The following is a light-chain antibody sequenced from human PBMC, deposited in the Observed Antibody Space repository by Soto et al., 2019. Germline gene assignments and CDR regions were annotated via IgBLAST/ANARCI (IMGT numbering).Light chain of an antibody. CDR1: QSISSW. Sequence: DIQMTQSPSTLSASVGDRVTITCRASQSISSWLAWYQQKPGKAPKLLIYKASSLESGVPSRFIGIGSGTEFTLTISSLQPDDFATYYCQQYNSYSWKFGQGTKGDIK. CDR3: QQYNSYSWK. CDR2: KAS. J-gene: IGKJ1*01. V-gene: IGKV1-5*03.